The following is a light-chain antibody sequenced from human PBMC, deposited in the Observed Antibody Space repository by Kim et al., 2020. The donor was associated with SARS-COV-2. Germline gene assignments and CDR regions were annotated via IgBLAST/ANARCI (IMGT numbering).Light chain of an antibody. CDR3: QQSYIIPLT. CDR2: AAS. V-gene: IGKV1-39*01. Sequence: SASVGDRVTITCRASQSIATYLNWYQQKPGKAPKFLIHAASSLQSGVPSRFSGSGSGTDFTLTISSLQPEDFATYYCQQSYIIPLTFGGGTKVEI. J-gene: IGKJ4*01. CDR1: QSIATY.